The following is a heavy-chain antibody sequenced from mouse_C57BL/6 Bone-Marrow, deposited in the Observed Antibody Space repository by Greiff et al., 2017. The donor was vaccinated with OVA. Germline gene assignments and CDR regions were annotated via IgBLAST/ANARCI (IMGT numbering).Heavy chain of an antibody. J-gene: IGHJ1*03. CDR1: GYTFTSYW. Sequence: VQLQQSGTVLARPGASVKMSCKTSGYTFTSYWMHWVKQRPGQGLEWIGAIYPGNSDTSYNQKFKGKANLTAVTSASTAYMELSSLTNEDSAVYYCTKLRWYFDVWGTGTTVTVSS. CDR3: TKLRWYFDV. D-gene: IGHD1-1*01. CDR2: IYPGNSDT. V-gene: IGHV1-5*01.